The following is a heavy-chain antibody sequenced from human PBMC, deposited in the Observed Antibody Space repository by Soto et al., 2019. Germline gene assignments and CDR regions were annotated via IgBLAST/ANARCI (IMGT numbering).Heavy chain of an antibody. CDR2: IIPNIGSA. CDR3: ARDFTQGAYSSFDAFDI. Sequence: GASVKVSCKASGYTFTGYYMHWVRQAPGQGLEWMGRIIPNIGSANYAQKFQGRVTITGDKSTSTAYMELSSLRSEDTAVYYCARDFTQGAYSSFDAFDIWGQGTMVTVSS. V-gene: IGHV1-2*02. CDR1: GYTFTGYY. D-gene: IGHD6-6*01. J-gene: IGHJ3*02.